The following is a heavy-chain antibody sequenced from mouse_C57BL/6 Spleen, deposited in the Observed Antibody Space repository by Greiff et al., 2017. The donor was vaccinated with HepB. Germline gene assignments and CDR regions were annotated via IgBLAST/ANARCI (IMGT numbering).Heavy chain of an antibody. J-gene: IGHJ4*01. CDR1: GFTFSDYG. D-gene: IGHD1-1*01. CDR2: ISSGSSTI. CDR3: ARQTGSRRAMDY. V-gene: IGHV5-17*01. Sequence: EVKLMESGGGLVKPGGSLKLSCAASGFTFSDYGMHWVRQAPEKGLEWVAYISSGSSTIYYADTVKGRFTISRDNAKNTLFLQMTSLRSEDTAMYYGARQTGSRRAMDYWGQGTSVTVSS.